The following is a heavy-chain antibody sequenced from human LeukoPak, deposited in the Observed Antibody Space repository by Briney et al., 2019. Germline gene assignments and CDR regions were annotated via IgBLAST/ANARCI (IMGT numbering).Heavy chain of an antibody. D-gene: IGHD2-8*01. J-gene: IGHJ4*02. CDR2: VYSSGST. Sequence: PSQTLSLTCTVSGGSIRSDNYYWSWIRQAAGKGPEWIGRVYSSGSTNYNPSLKSRVTISIDTSKNQFSLKLSSVTAADTAVYYCARDPGDCTNGVCYVYDYWGQGTLVTVSS. CDR3: ARDPGDCTNGVCYVYDY. CDR1: GGSIRSDNYY. V-gene: IGHV4-61*02.